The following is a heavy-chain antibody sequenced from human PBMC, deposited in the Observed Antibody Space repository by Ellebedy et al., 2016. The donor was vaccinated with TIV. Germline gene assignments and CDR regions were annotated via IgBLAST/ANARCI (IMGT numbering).Heavy chain of an antibody. J-gene: IGHJ4*02. CDR3: ARDGSIAVDGTSDY. Sequence: GESLKISXAASGFYFGDYWMSWVRQAPGKGLEWVANIKKDGREKNYVDSVRGRITISRDNAKNSLYLQMSSLRAEDTAVYYCARDGSIAVDGTSDYWGQGTLVTVSS. CDR1: GFYFGDYW. V-gene: IGHV3-7*01. D-gene: IGHD6-19*01. CDR2: IKKDGREK.